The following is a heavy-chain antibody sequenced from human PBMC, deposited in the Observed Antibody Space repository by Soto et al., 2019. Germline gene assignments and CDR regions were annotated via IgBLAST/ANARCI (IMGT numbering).Heavy chain of an antibody. CDR1: GGSVSNGNYY. D-gene: IGHD4-4*01. J-gene: IGHJ6*02. V-gene: IGHV4-61*01. CDR2: AYYGGST. CDR3: ARDDYTKYYHNYGMDV. Sequence: QVQLQESGPGLVKPSETLSLTCTVSGGSVSNGNYYWSWIRQPPGKGLEWIGYAYYGGSTNYNPSLKSRVTISVDTSKNQFSLKLSSVTAADTAVYYCARDDYTKYYHNYGMDVWGQGTTVTVSS.